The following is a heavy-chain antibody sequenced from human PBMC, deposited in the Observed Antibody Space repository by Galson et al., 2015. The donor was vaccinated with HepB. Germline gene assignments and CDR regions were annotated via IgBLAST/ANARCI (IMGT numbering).Heavy chain of an antibody. CDR2: ISYDGSIK. J-gene: IGHJ4*02. CDR3: ARGGGAPYDILTGYDY. D-gene: IGHD3-9*01. CDR1: GFTFSSYA. Sequence: SLRLSCAASGFTFSSYAMHWVRQAPGKGLGWVAVISYDGSIKYYADSVKGRFTISRDSSKNTLYLQMNSLRTDDTAVYYCARGGGAPYDILTGYDYWGQGPRVTVSS. V-gene: IGHV3-30*04.